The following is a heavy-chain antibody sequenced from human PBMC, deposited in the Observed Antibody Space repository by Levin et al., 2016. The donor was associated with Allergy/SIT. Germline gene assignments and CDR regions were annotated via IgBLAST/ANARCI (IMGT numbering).Heavy chain of an antibody. V-gene: IGHV3-23*01. CDR1: GFTFSNCA. J-gene: IGHJ3*01. CDR2: ITGGGDTT. CDR3: ARLMFWGVPGGHTSLGREHAFDV. Sequence: GESLKISCTASGFTFSNCAMSWVRQAPGKGLEWVSAITGGGDTTIYADSVKGRFTISRDNSKNTLWLQMNSLRAEDTAVYYCARLMFWGVPGGHTSLGREHAFDVWGQGAMVTVSS. D-gene: IGHD3-16*01.